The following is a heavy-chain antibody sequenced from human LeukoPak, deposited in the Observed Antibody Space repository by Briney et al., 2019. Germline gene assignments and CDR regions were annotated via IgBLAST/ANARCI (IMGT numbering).Heavy chain of an antibody. V-gene: IGHV3-30-3*01. CDR2: ISYDGSNK. CDR1: GFTFSSYA. CDR3: ARAYHYYDSSGYGYNYYYGMDV. Sequence: GRSLRLSCAASGFTFSSYAMHWARQAPGKGLEWVAVISYDGSNKYYADSVKGRFTISRDNSKNTLYLQMNSLRAEDTAVYYCARAYHYYDSSGYGYNYYYGMDVWGQGTTVTVSS. D-gene: IGHD3-22*01. J-gene: IGHJ6*02.